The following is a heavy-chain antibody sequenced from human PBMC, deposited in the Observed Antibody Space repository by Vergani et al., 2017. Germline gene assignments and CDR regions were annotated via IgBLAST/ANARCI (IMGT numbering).Heavy chain of an antibody. CDR1: GFTFSSYG. CDR3: ASDLSAQVVVPYYFDY. V-gene: IGHV3-30*03. D-gene: IGHD2-15*01. CDR2: ISYDGSNK. Sequence: QVQLVESGGGVVQPGRSLRLSCAASGFTFSSYGMHWVRPAPGKGLGWVAVISYDGSNKYYADSVKGRFTISRDNSKNTLYLQMNSLRAEDTAVYYCASDLSAQVVVPYYFDYWGQGTLVTVSS. J-gene: IGHJ4*02.